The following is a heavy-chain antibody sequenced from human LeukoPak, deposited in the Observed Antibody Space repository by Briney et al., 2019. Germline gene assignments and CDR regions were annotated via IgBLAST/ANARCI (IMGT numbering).Heavy chain of an antibody. CDR1: GFTFSSYG. Sequence: GGSLRLSCAASGFTFSSYGMNWVRQAPGKGLDWVAIIWYDGSNKYYADSVKGRFTISRDNSKNTPYLQMNSLRAEDTAVYYCARVRLYGSGSYYSDYWGQGTLVTVSS. CDR3: ARVRLYGSGSYYSDY. V-gene: IGHV3-33*01. CDR2: IWYDGSNK. J-gene: IGHJ4*02. D-gene: IGHD3-10*01.